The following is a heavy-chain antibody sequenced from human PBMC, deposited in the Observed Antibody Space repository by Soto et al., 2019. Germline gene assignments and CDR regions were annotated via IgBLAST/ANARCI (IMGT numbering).Heavy chain of an antibody. V-gene: IGHV3-30-3*01. Sequence: QVQLVESGGGVVQPGRSLRLSCAASGFTFSSYAMHWVRQAPGKGLEWVAVISYDGSNKYYADSVKGRFTISRDNSKNTLYLQMNSLRAEDTAVYYCARDSRREYGDRYYYGMDVWGQGTTVTVSS. CDR3: ARDSRREYGDRYYYGMDV. CDR1: GFTFSSYA. J-gene: IGHJ6*02. D-gene: IGHD4-17*01. CDR2: ISYDGSNK.